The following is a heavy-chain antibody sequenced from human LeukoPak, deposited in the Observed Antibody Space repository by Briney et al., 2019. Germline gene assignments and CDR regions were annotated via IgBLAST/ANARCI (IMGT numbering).Heavy chain of an antibody. D-gene: IGHD3-10*01. CDR2: FYYSGST. J-gene: IGHJ6*03. Sequence: PSETLSLTCTVSGGSISSYHWSCIRQPPGKGLEWIGFFYYSGSTNYNPSLKSRVTISVDTSKNQFSLKLSSVTAADTAVYYCARAPYGSATNNYYMDVWGKGTTVTVSS. CDR3: ARAPYGSATNNYYMDV. V-gene: IGHV4-59*01. CDR1: GGSISSYH.